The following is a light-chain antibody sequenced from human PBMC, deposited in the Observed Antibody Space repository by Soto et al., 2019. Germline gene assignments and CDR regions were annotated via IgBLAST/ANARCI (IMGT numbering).Light chain of an antibody. CDR2: LSS. V-gene: IGKV2-28*01. CDR1: QSLLHSKGYNY. CDR3: MQALQTPWT. Sequence: DIVMTQSPLSLPVTPGEPASISCRSSQSLLHSKGYNYLDWYLQKPGQSPQLLICLSSNRASGVPDRFSGSGSGTDFTLKISRVEAEDVGVYYCMQALQTPWTFGQVTKV. J-gene: IGKJ1*01.